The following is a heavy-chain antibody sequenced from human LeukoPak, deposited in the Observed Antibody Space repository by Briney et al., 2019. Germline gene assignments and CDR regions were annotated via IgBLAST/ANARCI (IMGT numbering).Heavy chain of an antibody. J-gene: IGHJ6*03. Sequence: GGSLRLSCAASGFTFSSYAMSWVRQAPGKGLEWVSAISGSGGSTYYADSVKGRFTISRDNSKNTLYLQMNSLRAEDTAVYYCAKVGFGRYCSGGSCRPAYYYYYMDVWGKGTTVTISS. V-gene: IGHV3-23*01. CDR1: GFTFSSYA. CDR2: ISGSGGST. CDR3: AKVGFGRYCSGGSCRPAYYYYYMDV. D-gene: IGHD2-15*01.